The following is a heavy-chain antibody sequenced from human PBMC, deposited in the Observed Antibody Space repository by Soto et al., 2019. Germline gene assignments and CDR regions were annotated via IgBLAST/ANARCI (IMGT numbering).Heavy chain of an antibody. J-gene: IGHJ1*01. CDR1: GYTFTSYY. Sequence: ASVKVSCKASGYTFTSYYMHWVRQAPGQGLEWMGIINPSGGSTSYAQKFQGRVTMTRDTSTSTVYMELSSLRSEDTAVYYCARTLCGGDCYPQCFQHWGQGTLVTVSS. V-gene: IGHV1-46*01. CDR3: ARTLCGGDCYPQCFQH. D-gene: IGHD2-21*02. CDR2: INPSGGST.